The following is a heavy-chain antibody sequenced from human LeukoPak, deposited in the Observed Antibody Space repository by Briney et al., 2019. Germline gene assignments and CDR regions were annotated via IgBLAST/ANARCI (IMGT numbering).Heavy chain of an antibody. V-gene: IGHV3-30*02. CDR3: ATYRQVLLPFES. CDR2: IRYDGSNK. D-gene: IGHD2-8*02. J-gene: IGHJ4*02. Sequence: GGSLRLSCAASGFTFNTYGMHWVRQAPGKGLEWVAFIRYDGSNKYYADSVRGRFTISRDNSKSTLSLQMNGLRAEDTAIYYCATYRQVLLPFESWGQGTLVTVSS. CDR1: GFTFNTYG.